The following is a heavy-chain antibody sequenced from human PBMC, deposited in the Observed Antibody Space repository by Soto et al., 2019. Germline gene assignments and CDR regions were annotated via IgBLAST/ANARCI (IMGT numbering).Heavy chain of an antibody. V-gene: IGHV3-30*18. J-gene: IGHJ4*02. CDR1: GFTFSSYG. Sequence: PVGSLRLSCAASGFTFSSYGMHWVRQAPGKGLEWVAVISYDGSNKYYADSVKGRFTISRDNSKNTLYLQMNSLRAEDTAVYYCAKDLSYWGQGTLVTVSS. CDR3: AKDLSY. CDR2: ISYDGSNK.